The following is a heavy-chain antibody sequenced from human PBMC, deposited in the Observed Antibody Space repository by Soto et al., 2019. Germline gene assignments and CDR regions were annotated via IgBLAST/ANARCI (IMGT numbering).Heavy chain of an antibody. Sequence: GGSLRLSCAASGFTFSRYGMHWVRQAPGKGLEWVAVIWYDGSNKYYADSVKGRFTISRDNSKNTLYLQMNSLRAEDTAVYYCARGPTSGWYHYFDYWGQGTLVTAPQ. CDR2: IWYDGSNK. J-gene: IGHJ4*02. CDR3: ARGPTSGWYHYFDY. D-gene: IGHD6-19*01. V-gene: IGHV3-33*01. CDR1: GFTFSRYG.